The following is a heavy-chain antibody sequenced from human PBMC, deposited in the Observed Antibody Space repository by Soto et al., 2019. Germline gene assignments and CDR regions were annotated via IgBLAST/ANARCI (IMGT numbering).Heavy chain of an antibody. CDR3: AREGYGGKALDY. J-gene: IGHJ4*02. CDR2: INHSGST. CDR1: GGSFSGYY. Sequence: PSETLSLTCAVYGGSFSGYYWTWIRQPPGTGLEWIGEINHSGSTNYNPSLKSRVTISVDTSKNQFSLKLTSVTAADTAVYYCAREGYGGKALDYWGQGTLVTVSS. D-gene: IGHD4-17*01. V-gene: IGHV4-34*01.